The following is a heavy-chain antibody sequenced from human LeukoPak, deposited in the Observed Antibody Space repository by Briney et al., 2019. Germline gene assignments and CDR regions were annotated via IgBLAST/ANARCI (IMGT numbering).Heavy chain of an antibody. CDR2: INPNSGGT. J-gene: IGHJ4*02. CDR3: ARDHFSTAMVTGYFDY. CDR1: GYTFTGYY. D-gene: IGHD5-18*01. V-gene: IGHV1-2*02. Sequence: APVKVSCKASGYTFTGYYMHWVRQAPGQGLEWMGWINPNSGGTNYAQKFQGRVTMTRDTSISTAYMELSRLRSDDTAVYYCARDHFSTAMVTGYFDYWGQGTLVTVSS.